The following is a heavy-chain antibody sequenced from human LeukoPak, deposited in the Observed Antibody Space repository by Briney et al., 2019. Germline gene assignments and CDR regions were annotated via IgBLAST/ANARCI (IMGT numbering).Heavy chain of an antibody. Sequence: SETLSLTCSVSGGSISSYYWSWIRQPPGKGLEWIGYIYYSGSTNYNPSLKSRVTISADTSKNQFSLKLSSVTAADTAVYYCARTTEGGYTYDYFYYYYMDVWGKGTTVTISS. V-gene: IGHV4-59*01. D-gene: IGHD5-18*01. CDR3: ARTTEGGYTYDYFYYYYMDV. CDR1: GGSISSYY. J-gene: IGHJ6*03. CDR2: IYYSGST.